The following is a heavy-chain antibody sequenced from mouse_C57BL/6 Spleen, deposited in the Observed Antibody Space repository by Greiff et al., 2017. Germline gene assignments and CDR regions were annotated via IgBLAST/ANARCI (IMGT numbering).Heavy chain of an antibody. Sequence: EVMLVESGGGLVQPGGSLKLSCAASGFTFSDCGMAWVRQGPRKGPEWVAFISNLAYSIYYADTVTGRFTISRENAKNTLYLEMSSLRSEDTAMYYCARSGNYNYAMDYWGQGTSVTVSS. CDR3: ARSGNYNYAMDY. CDR1: GFTFSDCG. J-gene: IGHJ4*01. CDR2: ISNLAYSI. V-gene: IGHV5-15*01. D-gene: IGHD2-1*01.